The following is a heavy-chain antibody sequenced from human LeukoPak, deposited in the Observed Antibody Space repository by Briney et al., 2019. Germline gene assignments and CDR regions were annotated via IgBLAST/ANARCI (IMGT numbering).Heavy chain of an antibody. V-gene: IGHV1-8*01. J-gene: IGHJ6*03. CDR2: MNPNSGNT. CDR1: GYTFTSYD. CDR3: ARVGYCSSTSCYPIFYYYMDV. Sequence: VASVKVSCKASGYTFTSYDIDWVRQATGQGLEWMGWMNPNSGNTGYAQRFQGRVTMTRNTSISTAYMELSSLRSEDTAVYYCARVGYCSSTSCYPIFYYYMDVWGKGTTVTVSS. D-gene: IGHD2-2*01.